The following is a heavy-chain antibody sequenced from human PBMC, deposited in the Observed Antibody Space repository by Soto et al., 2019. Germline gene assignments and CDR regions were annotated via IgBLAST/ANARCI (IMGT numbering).Heavy chain of an antibody. D-gene: IGHD6-19*01. Sequence: SETLSLTCTVSGGSISSSSYYWGWIRQPPGKGLDWIASIYDTGDTYYNPSLKSRVTISVDTSKKQFSLKLSSVTAADTAVYYSASRVAVAAYYFDDWGQGSLVTVSS. J-gene: IGHJ4*02. CDR2: IYDTGDT. V-gene: IGHV4-39*01. CDR3: ASRVAVAAYYFDD. CDR1: GGSISSSSYY.